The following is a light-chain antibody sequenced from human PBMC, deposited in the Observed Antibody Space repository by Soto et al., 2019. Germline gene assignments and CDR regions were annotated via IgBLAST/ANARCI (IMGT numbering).Light chain of an antibody. CDR3: QQYGNSWT. V-gene: IGKV3-15*01. J-gene: IGKJ1*01. CDR1: QTVSSN. CDR2: GAF. Sequence: DIVMTQSPATLSVSPGERATLSCRASQTVSSNLAWYQQRAGQAPRLLIYGAFTRATGVPARFSGSGSGTEFTLTISSLQSEDFAVYYCQQYGNSWTFGQGTKVDIK.